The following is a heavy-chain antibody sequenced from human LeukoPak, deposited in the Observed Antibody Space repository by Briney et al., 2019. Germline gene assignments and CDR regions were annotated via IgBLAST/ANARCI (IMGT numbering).Heavy chain of an antibody. V-gene: IGHV3-53*01. CDR1: GFTVSSNY. CDR3: ARDMVRGVIGAFDI. J-gene: IGHJ3*02. Sequence: PGGSLRLSCAASGFTVSSNYMSWVRQAPGKGLECVSVIYSGGSTYYADSVKGRFTISRDNSKNTLYFQMNSLRAEDTAVYYCARDMVRGVIGAFDIWGQGTMVTVSS. CDR2: IYSGGST. D-gene: IGHD3-10*01.